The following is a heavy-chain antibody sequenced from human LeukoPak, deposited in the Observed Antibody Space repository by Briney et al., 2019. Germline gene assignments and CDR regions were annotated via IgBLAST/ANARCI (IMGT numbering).Heavy chain of an antibody. Sequence: PSETLSLTCAVYGGSFSGYYWSWIRQPPGKGLEWIGEINHSGSTNYNPSLKSRVTISVDTSKNQFSLKLSSVTAADTAVYYCARDCGGDCYSNMYYFDYWGQGTLVTVSS. CDR3: ARDCGGDCYSNMYYFDY. D-gene: IGHD2-21*02. V-gene: IGHV4-34*01. CDR2: INHSGST. J-gene: IGHJ4*02. CDR1: GGSFSGYY.